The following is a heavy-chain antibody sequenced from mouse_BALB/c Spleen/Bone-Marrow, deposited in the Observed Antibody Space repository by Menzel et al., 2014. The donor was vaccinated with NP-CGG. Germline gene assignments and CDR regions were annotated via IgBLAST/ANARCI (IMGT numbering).Heavy chain of an antibody. D-gene: IGHD1-2*01. CDR3: ARHFITTATGAMDY. CDR1: GFTFSSYA. CDR2: ISSGGSYT. V-gene: IGHV5-9-3*01. J-gene: IGHJ4*01. Sequence: EVQGVESGGGLVKPGGSLKLSCAASGFTFSSYAMSWVRQTPEKRLEWVATISSGGSYTYYPDSVKGRFTISRDNAKNTLYLQMSSLRSEDTAMYYCARHFITTATGAMDYWGQGTAVTVSS.